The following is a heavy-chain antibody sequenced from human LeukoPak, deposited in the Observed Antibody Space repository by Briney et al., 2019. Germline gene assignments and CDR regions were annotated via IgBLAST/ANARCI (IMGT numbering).Heavy chain of an antibody. CDR3: ARGGVDWTFDY. V-gene: IGHV4-4*07. J-gene: IGHJ4*02. CDR1: GGSISNYY. CDR2: IYTSGST. Sequence: SETLSLTCTVSGGSISNYYWSWIRQPAGKGLEWIGHIYTSGSTDYNPSLKSRVTMSVDTSKNQFSLNLSSVTAADTAVYYCARGGVDWTFDYWGQGTLVTVSS. D-gene: IGHD3-9*01.